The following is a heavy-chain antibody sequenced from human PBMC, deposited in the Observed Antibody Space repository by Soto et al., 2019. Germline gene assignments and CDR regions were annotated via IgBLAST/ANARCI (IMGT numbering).Heavy chain of an antibody. CDR3: AGIQNYDILTGSDAFDI. D-gene: IGHD3-9*01. CDR1: GCSISSYY. V-gene: IGHV4-59*01. Sequence: SETLSLTCTVSGCSISSYYWSWIRQPPGKGLEWIGYIYYSGSTNYNPSLKSRVTISVDTSKNQFSLKLSSVTAADTAVYYCAGIQNYDILTGSDAFDIWGQGTMVTVSS. CDR2: IYYSGST. J-gene: IGHJ3*02.